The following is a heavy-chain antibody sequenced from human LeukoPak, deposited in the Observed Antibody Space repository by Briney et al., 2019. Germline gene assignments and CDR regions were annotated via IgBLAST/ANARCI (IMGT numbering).Heavy chain of an antibody. D-gene: IGHD6-13*01. J-gene: IGHJ4*02. CDR3: ERGGIAAADIDY. CDR1: RYTFTRYS. CDR2: IWNDGSNK. V-gene: IGHV3-33*01. Sequence: SCKASRYTFTRYSMHWVRQAPGKGLERVAVIWNDGSNKYYADSVKGRFTISRDISKNTLHLQMNSLRAEDTAIYYCERGGIAAADIDYWGQGTLVTVSS.